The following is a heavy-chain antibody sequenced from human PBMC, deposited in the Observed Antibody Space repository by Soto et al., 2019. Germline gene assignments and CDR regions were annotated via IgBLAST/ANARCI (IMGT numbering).Heavy chain of an antibody. D-gene: IGHD3-16*01. J-gene: IGHJ6*02. Sequence: SVKVSCKASGGTFSSYAISWVRQAPGQGLEWMGGIIPIFGTANYAQKFQGRVTITADESTSTAYMELSSLRSEDTAVYYCARDQMITFGGAHPTQKQYYYYGMDVWGQGTTVTVSS. CDR1: GGTFSSYA. CDR3: ARDQMITFGGAHPTQKQYYYYGMDV. CDR2: IIPIFGTA. V-gene: IGHV1-69*13.